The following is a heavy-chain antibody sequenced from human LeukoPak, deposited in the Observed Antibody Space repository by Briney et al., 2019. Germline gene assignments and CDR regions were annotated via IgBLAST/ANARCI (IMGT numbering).Heavy chain of an antibody. Sequence: GGSLRLSCAASGFSISSDWMHWVRQVQGKGMVWVSRISPDGGTTGYADSVKGRFTASRDNARNTLYLQINSLRAEDSAVYYCTRDRTTITLFELWGQGTLVTVSS. CDR1: GFSISSDW. J-gene: IGHJ4*02. CDR2: ISPDGGTT. V-gene: IGHV3-74*01. CDR3: TRDRTTITLFEL. D-gene: IGHD4-11*01.